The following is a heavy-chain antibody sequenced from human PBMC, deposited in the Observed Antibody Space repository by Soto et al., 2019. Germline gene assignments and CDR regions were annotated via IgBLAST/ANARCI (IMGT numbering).Heavy chain of an antibody. V-gene: IGHV4-38-2*02. CDR1: GYSISSGYC. CDR3: ARDLTMVRGVITSFDY. Sequence: PSETLSLTCAVSGYSISSGYCWGWIRPPPGKGLEWIGSIYHSGSTYYNPSLKSRVTISVDTSKNQFSLKLSSVTAADTAVYYCARDLTMVRGVITSFDYWGQGTLVTVSS. CDR2: IYHSGST. J-gene: IGHJ4*02. D-gene: IGHD3-10*01.